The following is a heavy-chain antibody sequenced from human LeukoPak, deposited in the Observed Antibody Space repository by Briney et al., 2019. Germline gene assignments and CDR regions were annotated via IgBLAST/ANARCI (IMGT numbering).Heavy chain of an antibody. CDR1: GFTFSIYA. Sequence: GGSLRLSCAASGFTFSIYAMSWVRQAPGKGLEWVSVISGSGGTTYYADSVKGRFTISRDNSKNTLYQQMSSLRAEGTAVYYCAKDGDGGVVGVREYYFDYWGQGTLVTVSS. J-gene: IGHJ4*02. CDR2: ISGSGGTT. CDR3: AKDGDGGVVGVREYYFDY. V-gene: IGHV3-23*01. D-gene: IGHD2-15*01.